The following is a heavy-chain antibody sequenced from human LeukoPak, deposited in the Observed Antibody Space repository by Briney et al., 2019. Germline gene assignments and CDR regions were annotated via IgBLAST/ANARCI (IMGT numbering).Heavy chain of an antibody. CDR3: AREGGMTTVIYFDS. J-gene: IGHJ4*02. CDR1: GYTFTDYY. Sequence: ASVKVSCKASGYTFTDYYMHWVRQAPGQGFEWIGRINPNSGGTDYAQKFQGRVTMTRDTSISTAYMELSRLKSDDTAVYYCAREGGMTTVIYFDSWGQGTLVTVSS. V-gene: IGHV1-2*06. D-gene: IGHD4-11*01. CDR2: INPNSGGT.